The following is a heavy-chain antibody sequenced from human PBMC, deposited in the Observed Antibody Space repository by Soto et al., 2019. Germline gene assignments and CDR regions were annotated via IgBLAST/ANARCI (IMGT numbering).Heavy chain of an antibody. J-gene: IGHJ4*02. CDR1: GFTFSDYY. D-gene: IGHD2-8*01. Sequence: GGSLRLSCAASGFTFSDYYMSWIRQAPGKGLEWVSYISSSGSTIYYADSVKGRFTISRDNAKNSLYLQMNSLRAEDTAVYYCARVGWRVSKFGFCTNGVCYTRPPGYWGQGTLVTVSS. CDR2: ISSSGSTI. V-gene: IGHV3-11*01. CDR3: ARVGWRVSKFGFCTNGVCYTRPPGY.